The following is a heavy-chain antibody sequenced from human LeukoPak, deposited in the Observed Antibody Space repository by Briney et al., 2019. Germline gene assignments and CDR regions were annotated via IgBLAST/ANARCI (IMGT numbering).Heavy chain of an antibody. J-gene: IGHJ4*02. CDR3: ARAYDFWSGWYFDY. CDR2: ISSDGSNK. CDR1: GFAFSSYT. Sequence: GGSLRLSCAASGFAFSSYTMHWVRQAPGKGLEWVAVISSDGSNKYYADSVKGRFTISRDNSKNTLYLQMNSLRAEDTAVYYCARAYDFWSGWYFDYWGQGTLVTVSS. V-gene: IGHV3-30-3*01. D-gene: IGHD3-3*01.